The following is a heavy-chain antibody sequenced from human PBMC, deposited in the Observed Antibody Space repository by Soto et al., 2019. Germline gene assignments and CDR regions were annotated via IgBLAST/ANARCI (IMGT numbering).Heavy chain of an antibody. CDR1: GFTFSNYW. CDR3: ARNPHGDGVGGNI. CDR2: IKEDGSQR. Sequence: EVQLVESGGGLVQPGGSLRLSCAASGFTFSNYWMNWVRQAPGKGLEWVANIKEDGSQRYYVDSVKGRFSISRDNARNSLYLQMNSLRAEDTAGYYCARNPHGDGVGGNIWGPGTMVTGSS. D-gene: IGHD2-8*01. J-gene: IGHJ3*02. V-gene: IGHV3-7*01.